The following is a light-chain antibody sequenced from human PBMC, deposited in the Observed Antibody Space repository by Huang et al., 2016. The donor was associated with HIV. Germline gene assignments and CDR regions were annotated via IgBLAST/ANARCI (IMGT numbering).Light chain of an antibody. Sequence: DIQVTQSPSSLSASVGDRVTITCQASQDITDYLNWYQQTPGKAPKRLISDASKLASGVPSRFSGTRSGTDFTLTITSLQPEDIATYYCQQYDTLPYTFGQGTKLEI. CDR2: DAS. J-gene: IGKJ2*01. V-gene: IGKV1-33*01. CDR1: QDITDY. CDR3: QQYDTLPYT.